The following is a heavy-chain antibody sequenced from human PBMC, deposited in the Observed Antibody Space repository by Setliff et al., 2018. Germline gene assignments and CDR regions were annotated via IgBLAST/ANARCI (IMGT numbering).Heavy chain of an antibody. CDR1: GDSIDSAF. CDR2: RSTRGDT. CDR3: ARRDGSIIYREFFDY. J-gene: IGHJ4*02. Sequence: SETLSLTCTVSGDSIDSAFWNWIRQSPEKGLEWIGYRSTRGDTNSNPSLRSRLTISVDTSKNQFSLMLTSVTAADTAVYYCARRDGSIIYREFFDYWGQGALVTVSS. V-gene: IGHV4-4*08. D-gene: IGHD3-10*01.